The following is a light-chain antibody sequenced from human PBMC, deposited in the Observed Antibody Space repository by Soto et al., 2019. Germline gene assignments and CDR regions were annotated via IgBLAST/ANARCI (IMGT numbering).Light chain of an antibody. V-gene: IGKV1-13*02. CDR1: QVISSA. J-gene: IGKJ4*01. Sequence: FHLPQSPSSPSACVGHRVTITSRASQVISSALAWYQQKPGKAPKLLIYDAASLESGVPSRFSGSGSGTDFTLTISSLQPEDFATYYCQQFNSYPPALTFGGGTKVDIK. CDR2: DAA. CDR3: QQFNSYPPALT.